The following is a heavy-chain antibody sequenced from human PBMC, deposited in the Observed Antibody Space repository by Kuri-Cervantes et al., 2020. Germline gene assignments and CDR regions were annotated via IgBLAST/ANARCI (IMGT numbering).Heavy chain of an antibody. CDR1: GFTFSSYA. CDR2: ISGSGGST. Sequence: GGSLRLSCAASGFTFSSYAMSWVRQAPGKGLEWVSAISGSGGSTYYADSVKGPFTISRDKSKNSLYLQMNSLRAEDTDVYSCGREGYDYYFDYWGQGTLVTVSS. J-gene: IGHJ4*02. CDR3: GREGYDYYFDY. V-gene: IGHV3-23*01. D-gene: IGHD5-12*01.